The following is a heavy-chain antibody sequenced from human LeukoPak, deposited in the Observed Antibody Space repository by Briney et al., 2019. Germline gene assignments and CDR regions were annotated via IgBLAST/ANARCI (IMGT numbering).Heavy chain of an antibody. CDR2: IYYSGGDM. CDR1: GGSINNYY. D-gene: IGHD5-18*01. J-gene: IGHJ3*02. Sequence: SETLSLTCTVSGGSINNYYWSWIRQPPGKGLEWIGYIYYSGGDMNYNPSLKSRLTITVDTSKNQISLMLTSMTAADTAVYYCARQPAATAAFDIWAQGTMVTVSS. CDR3: ARQPAATAAFDI. V-gene: IGHV4-59*08.